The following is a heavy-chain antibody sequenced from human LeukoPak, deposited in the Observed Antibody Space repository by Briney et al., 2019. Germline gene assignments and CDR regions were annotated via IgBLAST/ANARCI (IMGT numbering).Heavy chain of an antibody. J-gene: IGHJ4*02. Sequence: GGSLRLSCSASGFTFSTYAMHWVRQAPGKGLEYVSVISSNGGSTYYADSVKGRFTISRDNSKDTVYLQMSSLRAEDTAVYYCVKGRWELLETVDYWGQETLVTVSP. CDR1: GFTFSTYA. V-gene: IGHV3-64D*06. D-gene: IGHD1-26*01. CDR3: VKGRWELLETVDY. CDR2: ISSNGGST.